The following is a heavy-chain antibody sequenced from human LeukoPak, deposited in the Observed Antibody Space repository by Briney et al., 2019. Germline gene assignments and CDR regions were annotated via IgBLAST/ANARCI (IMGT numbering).Heavy chain of an antibody. CDR2: IKEHGSEI. D-gene: IGHD3-10*01. Sequence: GGSLRLSCAASGFTSTDYAMNWVRRAPGKGLEWVALIKEHGSEIYHADSVKGRFTISRDDAASSLYLQMHSLRAEDTAVYYCATDRGTYWGQGTLVTVSS. J-gene: IGHJ4*02. CDR1: GFTSTDYA. CDR3: ATDRGTY. V-gene: IGHV3-7*01.